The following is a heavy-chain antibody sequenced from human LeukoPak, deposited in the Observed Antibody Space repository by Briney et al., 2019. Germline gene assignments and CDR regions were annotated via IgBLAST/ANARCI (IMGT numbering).Heavy chain of an antibody. V-gene: IGHV3-23*01. CDR2: ISGSGGST. CDR3: AKHYDSRGSIFDH. CDR1: GFTFSTYA. J-gene: IGHJ4*02. D-gene: IGHD3-22*01. Sequence: SGGSLRLSCAASGFTFSTYAMSWVRQAPGKGLEWVSTISGSGGSTYYADSVKGRFTMSRDNSRNTLYLHMNSLRAEDTAIYYCAKHYDSRGSIFDHWGQGTLVTVSS.